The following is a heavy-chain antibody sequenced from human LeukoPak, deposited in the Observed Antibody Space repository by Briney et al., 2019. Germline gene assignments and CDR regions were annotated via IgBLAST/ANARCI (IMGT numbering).Heavy chain of an antibody. J-gene: IGHJ6*03. Sequence: SETLSLTCTVSGGSISSSSYYWGWIRQPPGKGLEWIGSIYYSGSTYYNPSLKSRVTISVDTSKNQFSLKLSSVTAADTAVYYCARGGYGYYYYYMDVWGKGTTVTVSS. CDR3: ARGGYGYYYYYMDV. D-gene: IGHD5-18*01. CDR1: GGSISSSSYY. CDR2: IYYSGST. V-gene: IGHV4-39*07.